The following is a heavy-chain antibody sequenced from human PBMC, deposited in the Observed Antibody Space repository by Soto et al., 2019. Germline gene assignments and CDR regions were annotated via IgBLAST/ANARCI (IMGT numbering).Heavy chain of an antibody. CDR2: ITTYNGNT. CDR3: ARALTGYAMAV. J-gene: IGHJ6*02. V-gene: IGHV1-18*01. CDR1: RYIFTNYG. Sequence: QVQLVQSGVEVREPGASVKVSCKAVRYIFTNYGVSWVRQAPGQGLEWMGWITTYNGNTEYAQKLQGRVTMTTDASTSPPHMELGSLRSADTAIFYCARALTGYAMAVWGPGTTVTVSS. D-gene: IGHD1-1*01.